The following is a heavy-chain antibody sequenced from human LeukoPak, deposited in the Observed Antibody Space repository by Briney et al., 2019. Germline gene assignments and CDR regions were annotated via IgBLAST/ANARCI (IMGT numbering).Heavy chain of an antibody. V-gene: IGHV3-23*01. CDR1: GLTFSNFA. CDR3: ATVLHTSLSTWAAFDI. J-gene: IGHJ3*02. CDR2: LSASGGGT. Sequence: GGSLRLSCAASGLTFSNFAMTWVRQTPGKGLEWVSALSASGGGTFYAPSVKGRFTISRDNSTNTVSLQMNSLRAEDTALYYCATVLHTSLSTWAAFDIWGQGTMVTVSS. D-gene: IGHD1-1*01.